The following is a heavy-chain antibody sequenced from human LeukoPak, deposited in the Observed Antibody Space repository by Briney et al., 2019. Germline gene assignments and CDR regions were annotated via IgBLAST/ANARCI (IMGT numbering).Heavy chain of an antibody. J-gene: IGHJ4*02. D-gene: IGHD1-26*01. V-gene: IGHV3-21*01. CDR2: ISSNSSYI. Sequence: GGSLRLSCAASGFTFSSYSMNWVRQAPGKGLEWVSSISSNSSYIYYADSVKGRFTISRDNAKNSLYLQMNSLRAEDTAVYYCASGGIYYGAAFDFWGQGTLVTVSS. CDR3: ASGGIYYGAAFDF. CDR1: GFTFSSYS.